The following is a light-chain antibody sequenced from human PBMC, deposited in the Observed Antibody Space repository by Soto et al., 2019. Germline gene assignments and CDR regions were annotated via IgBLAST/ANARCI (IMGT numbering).Light chain of an antibody. Sequence: QAVVTQPPSVSGAPGQRVTISCTGSSSNIGAGYDVHWYQQLPGTAPKLLIYGNNNRPSGVPDRFSGSKSGTSASLAITGLQADDEADYYCQSYDSSLSVVVFGGGTKLTVL. J-gene: IGLJ2*01. V-gene: IGLV1-40*01. CDR3: QSYDSSLSVVV. CDR2: GNN. CDR1: SSNIGAGYD.